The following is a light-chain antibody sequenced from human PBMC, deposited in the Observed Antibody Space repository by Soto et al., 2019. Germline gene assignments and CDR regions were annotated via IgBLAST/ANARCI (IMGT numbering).Light chain of an antibody. J-gene: IGKJ5*01. CDR2: YAS. CDR3: QQYNEWPPIT. Sequence: EIMMTQSPATLSVSPGERATLSCRASQSVSNNLAWYQQKPGQAPRLLIYYASTRATDIPARFSGSGSGTEFTLTISSLQSEDFALYYCQQYNEWPPITFGQGTRLEIK. V-gene: IGKV3-15*01. CDR1: QSVSNN.